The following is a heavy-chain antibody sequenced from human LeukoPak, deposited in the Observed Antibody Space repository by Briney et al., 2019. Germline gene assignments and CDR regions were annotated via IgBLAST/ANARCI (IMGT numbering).Heavy chain of an antibody. CDR1: GYTFTHHG. J-gene: IGHJ4*02. Sequence: ASVRVSCKASGYTFTHHGISWVRQAPGQGLEWMGWISCYNGDTMYAQNVQGRVTMTTDTSTRTAYIELRSLSSDDTAMYYCARDPSSSSGYHAHFDSWGQGTLVTVSS. CDR3: ARDPSSSSGYHAHFDS. V-gene: IGHV1-18*01. CDR2: ISCYNGDT. D-gene: IGHD3-22*01.